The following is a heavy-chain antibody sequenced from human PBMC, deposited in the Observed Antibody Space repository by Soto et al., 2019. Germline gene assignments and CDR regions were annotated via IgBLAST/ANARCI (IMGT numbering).Heavy chain of an antibody. D-gene: IGHD3-10*01. V-gene: IGHV4-34*01. CDR2: INHSGST. J-gene: IGHJ6*03. CDR1: GGSFSGYY. Sequence: PSETLSLTCAVYGGSFSGYYWSWIRQPPGKGLEWIGEINHSGSTNYNPSLTSRVTISVDTSKNQFSLKLRSVIAADTAVYYCARGRGITMVRGVIITPPRYYYYYMDVWGKGTTVTVSS. CDR3: ARGRGITMVRGVIITPPRYYYYYMDV.